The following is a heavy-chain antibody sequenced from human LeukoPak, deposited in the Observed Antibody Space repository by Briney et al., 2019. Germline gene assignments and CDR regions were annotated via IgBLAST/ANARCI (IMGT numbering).Heavy chain of an antibody. V-gene: IGHV3-48*01. J-gene: IGHJ4*02. Sequence: PGGSLRLSCAASGFTLSTYSIHWVRQAPGKGLEWLSYISSSNTIYYADSVKGRFTISRDNARNSLYLQMNSLRAEGTAVYYCATGTTYFRDYWGQGTLVTVSS. CDR2: ISSSNTI. CDR3: ATGTTYFRDY. CDR1: GFTLSTYS. D-gene: IGHD1-7*01.